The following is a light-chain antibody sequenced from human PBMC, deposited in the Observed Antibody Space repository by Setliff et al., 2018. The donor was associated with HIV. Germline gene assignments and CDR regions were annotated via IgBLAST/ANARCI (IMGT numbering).Light chain of an antibody. CDR2: DAT. Sequence: QSALAQPASVSGSPGQSITISCTGTSSDIGTYNVVSWYQQHPGKAPRLVIYDATKRPSGISNRFSGSKSGNTASLTISGLQAEDEADYYCCSYAGSSTYAFGTGTKVTVL. CDR1: SSDIGTYNV. J-gene: IGLJ1*01. CDR3: CSYAGSSTYA. V-gene: IGLV2-23*01.